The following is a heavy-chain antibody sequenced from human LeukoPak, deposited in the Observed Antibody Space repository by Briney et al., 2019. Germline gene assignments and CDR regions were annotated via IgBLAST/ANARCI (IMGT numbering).Heavy chain of an antibody. CDR1: GYTFTSYY. J-gene: IGHJ4*02. Sequence: GASVKVSCKAPGYTFTSYYMHWVRQAPGHGLEWMGIINPSGGSTSYAQKLQGRVTMTTDTSTSTAYMELRSLRSDDTAVYYCARDLAWELPNDYWGQGTLVTVSS. CDR3: ARDLAWELPNDY. D-gene: IGHD1-26*01. V-gene: IGHV1-46*01. CDR2: INPSGGST.